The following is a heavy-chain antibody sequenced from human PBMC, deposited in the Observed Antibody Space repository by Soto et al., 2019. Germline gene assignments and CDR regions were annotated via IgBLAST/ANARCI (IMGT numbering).Heavy chain of an antibody. CDR3: ARERESYFDY. CDR1: GGSISSYY. CDR2: IYYSGST. J-gene: IGHJ4*02. V-gene: IGHV4-59*01. Sequence: SETLSLTCTVSGGSISSYYWSWIRQPPGKGLEWIGYIYYSGSTNYNPSLKSRVTISVDTSKNQSSLKLSYVTAADTAVYYCARERESYFDYWGQGTLVTVSS.